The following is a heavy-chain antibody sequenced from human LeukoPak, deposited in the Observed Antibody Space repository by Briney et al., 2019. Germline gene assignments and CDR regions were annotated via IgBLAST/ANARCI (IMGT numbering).Heavy chain of an antibody. CDR1: GYTFTNYG. Sequence: ASVKVSCKAAGYTFTNYGVTWVRQAPRQGLEWVGWISAHNGNTNYVQKLQDRVTMTTDTSTTTAYLELRNLRSDDTVVYYCARDSAATSFPPAYDYSGQGTVVAVSS. D-gene: IGHD2-15*01. CDR3: ARDSAATSFPPAYDY. J-gene: IGHJ4*02. V-gene: IGHV1-18*04. CDR2: ISAHNGNT.